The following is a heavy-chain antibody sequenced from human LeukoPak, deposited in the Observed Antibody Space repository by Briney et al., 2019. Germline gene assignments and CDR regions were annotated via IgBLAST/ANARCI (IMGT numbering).Heavy chain of an antibody. V-gene: IGHV1-24*01. CDR3: ASYWGLPAAPDAFDI. D-gene: IGHD2-2*01. J-gene: IGHJ3*02. CDR2: FDPEDGET. Sequence: ASVKVSCKVSGYTLTELSMHWVRQAPGKGLEWMGGFDPEDGETIYAQKFQGRVTMTEDTSTDTAYMELSSLRSEDTAVYYCASYWGLPAAPDAFDIWGQGTMVTVSS. CDR1: GYTLTELS.